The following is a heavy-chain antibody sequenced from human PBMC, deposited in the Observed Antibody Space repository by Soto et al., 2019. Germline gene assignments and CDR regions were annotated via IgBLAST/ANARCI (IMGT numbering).Heavy chain of an antibody. CDR2: IYYSGST. CDR1: GGSISSGGYY. Sequence: QVQLQESGPGLVKPSQTLSLTCTVSGGSISSGGYYWSWIRPHPGKGLEWIGYIYYSGSTYYNPSLKSRVTISVDTSKNQFSLKLSSVTAADTAVYYCARDRDGSGSDHFDYWGQGTLVTVSS. D-gene: IGHD3-10*01. CDR3: ARDRDGSGSDHFDY. J-gene: IGHJ4*02. V-gene: IGHV4-31*03.